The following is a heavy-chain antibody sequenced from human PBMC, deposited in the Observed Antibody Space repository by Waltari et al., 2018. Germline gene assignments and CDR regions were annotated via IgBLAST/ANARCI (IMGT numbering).Heavy chain of an antibody. V-gene: IGHV4-59*01. CDR2: IYYSGST. CDR1: GGSISRSY. CDR3: ARRVGAMLDP. D-gene: IGHD1-26*01. J-gene: IGHJ5*02. Sequence: QVQLQESGTGLVKPSETLSLTCTVPGGSISRSYWSWIRQPPGKGLEWIGYIYYSGSTNYNPSLKSRVTISVDTSKNQFSLKLSSVTAADTAVYYCARRVGAMLDPWGQGTLVTVSS.